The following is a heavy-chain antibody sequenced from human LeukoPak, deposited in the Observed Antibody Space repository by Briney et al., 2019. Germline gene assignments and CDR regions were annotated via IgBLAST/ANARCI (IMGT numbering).Heavy chain of an antibody. CDR3: ARDARQLWLVDY. CDR1: GFTFSSYS. J-gene: IGHJ4*02. D-gene: IGHD5-18*01. V-gene: IGHV3-21*01. CDR2: ISSSSSYI. Sequence: GGSLRLSCAASGFTFSSYSMNWVRQAPGKGLEWVSSISSSSSYIYYADSVKGRFTISRDNAKNSLYLQMNSLRAEDTAVYYCARDARQLWLVDYWGQGTLVTVSS.